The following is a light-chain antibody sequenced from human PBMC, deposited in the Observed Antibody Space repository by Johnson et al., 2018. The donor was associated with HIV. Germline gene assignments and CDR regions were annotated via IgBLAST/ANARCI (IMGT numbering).Light chain of an antibody. V-gene: IGLV1-51*01. Sequence: QSVLTQPPSVSAAPGQKVTISCSGSSSNIGNNSVSWYQDVPGTAPKLLIYENNKRPSGIPDRFSGSKSGTSATLGITGLQTGDEADYYCGTWDSSLSAFYAFGTGTKVTVL. J-gene: IGLJ1*01. CDR3: GTWDSSLSAFYA. CDR1: SSNIGNNS. CDR2: ENN.